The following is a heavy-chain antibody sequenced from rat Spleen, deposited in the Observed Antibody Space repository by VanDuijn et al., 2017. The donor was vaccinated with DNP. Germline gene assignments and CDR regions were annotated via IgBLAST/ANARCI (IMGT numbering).Heavy chain of an antibody. J-gene: IGHJ2*01. CDR1: GFTFSDHN. CDR2: ISYDGSST. Sequence: EVQLVESGGGLVQPGRSLKLSCAASGFTFSDHNMAWVRQAPKKGLEWVATISYDGSSTYYRDSVKGRFIISRNNAKSTLYLQMDSLRSDDTATYYCASDITTVAVFDYWGQGVMVTVSS. D-gene: IGHD1-1*01. CDR3: ASDITTVAVFDY. V-gene: IGHV5-7*01.